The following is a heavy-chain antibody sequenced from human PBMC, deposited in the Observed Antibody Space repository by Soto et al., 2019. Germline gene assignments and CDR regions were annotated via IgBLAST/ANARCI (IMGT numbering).Heavy chain of an antibody. Sequence: QVQLQQWGAGLLKPSETLSLTCAVYGGSFSGYYWSWIRQPPGKGLEWIGEINHSGSTNYNPSLKSRVTISVDTSKNQFSLKLSSVTAADTAVYYCARGKRRIQLWLRHPPYYFDYWGQGTLVTVSS. J-gene: IGHJ4*02. CDR1: GGSFSGYY. V-gene: IGHV4-34*01. CDR2: INHSGST. CDR3: ARGKRRIQLWLRHPPYYFDY. D-gene: IGHD5-18*01.